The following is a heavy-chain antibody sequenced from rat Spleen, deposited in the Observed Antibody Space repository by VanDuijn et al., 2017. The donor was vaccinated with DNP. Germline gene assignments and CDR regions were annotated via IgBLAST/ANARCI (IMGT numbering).Heavy chain of an antibody. CDR3: ATHDYASWG. CDR1: GFTFSDYH. D-gene: IGHD1-2*01. V-gene: IGHV5-25*01. CDR2: ISPSGGST. J-gene: IGHJ2*01. Sequence: EVQLVESGGGLVQPGRSLRLSCAASGFTFSDYHMAWVRQAPKKGLEWVASISPSGGSTYYRDSVKGRFTISRDNAKSTLYLQMDSLRSEDTATYYCATHDYASWGWGQGVMVTVSS.